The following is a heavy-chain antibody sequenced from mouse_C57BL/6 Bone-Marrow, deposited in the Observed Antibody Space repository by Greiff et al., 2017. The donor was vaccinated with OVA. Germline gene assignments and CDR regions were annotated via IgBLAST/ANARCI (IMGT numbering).Heavy chain of an antibody. Sequence: EVLRVESGGGLVQPGGSLKLSCAASGFTFSDYGMPWVRQAPRKGPEWVAFISNLAYSIYYADTVTGRFTISRENAKNTLYLEMSSLRSEDTAMYDCARTYGGYAMDYWGQGTTVTVSS. V-gene: IGHV5-15*01. CDR2: ISNLAYSI. CDR1: GFTFSDYG. CDR3: ARTYGGYAMDY. D-gene: IGHD1-1*01. J-gene: IGHJ4*01.